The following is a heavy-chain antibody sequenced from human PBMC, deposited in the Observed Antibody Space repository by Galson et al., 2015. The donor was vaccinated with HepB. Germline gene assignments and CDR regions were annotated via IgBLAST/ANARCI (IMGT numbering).Heavy chain of an antibody. CDR3: TRDAAVSADY. D-gene: IGHD6-19*01. CDR1: GYTFIGYY. V-gene: IGHV1-2*06. J-gene: IGHJ4*02. CDR2: VDPKTGAT. Sequence: SVKVSCKASGYTFIGYYIQWVRQAPGQGLEWVGRVDPKTGATAYAQKFRGRVTTTRDTSITTAYLELTSLTSDDTAVYYCTRDAAVSADYWGQGTLITVSS.